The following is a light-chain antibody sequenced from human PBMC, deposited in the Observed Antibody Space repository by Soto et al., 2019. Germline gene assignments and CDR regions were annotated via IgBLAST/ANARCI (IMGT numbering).Light chain of an antibody. Sequence: NVMLTQPHSVSESPGRTVTLSCTRSGGSIASGLVQWYQVRPGSGPTTVISADNQRPSGVPDRFSGSIDSSSNSASLTISGLKPEDEADYYCQSSQDDFWVFGGGTQADRP. J-gene: IGLJ3*02. CDR1: GGSIASGL. CDR3: QSSQDDFWV. CDR2: ADN. V-gene: IGLV6-57*04.